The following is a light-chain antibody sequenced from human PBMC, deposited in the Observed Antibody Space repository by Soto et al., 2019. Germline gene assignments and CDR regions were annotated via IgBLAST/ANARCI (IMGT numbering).Light chain of an antibody. V-gene: IGKV1-39*01. CDR3: QRRYSLPLT. Sequence: DIQMTQSPSSLSASVGDRVTITCRATQTVSNYLKWYQQKPGTAPKLLIYGVSSLQTGVPSRFSGSGSGTDYTLAISNLRPEDCATCCCQRRYSLPLTFGQWTKLEL. CDR2: GVS. CDR1: QTVSNY. J-gene: IGKJ1*01.